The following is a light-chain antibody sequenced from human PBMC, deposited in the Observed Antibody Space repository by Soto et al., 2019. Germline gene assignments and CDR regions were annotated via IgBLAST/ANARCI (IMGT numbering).Light chain of an antibody. J-gene: IGLJ2*01. CDR2: DVS. V-gene: IGLV2-14*01. CDR3: SSYTSSDSPVV. CDR1: SGDVGGYNY. Sequence: QSALTQPASVSGSPGQSITISCTGTSGDVGGYNYVSWYQQHPGKAPKLMIYDVSNRPSGVSNRFSGSKSGNTASLTISGLQAEDEADYYCSSYTSSDSPVVFGGGTKLTVL.